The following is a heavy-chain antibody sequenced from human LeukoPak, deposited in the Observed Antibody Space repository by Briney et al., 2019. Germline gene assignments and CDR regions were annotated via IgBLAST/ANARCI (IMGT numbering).Heavy chain of an antibody. CDR3: ARGGHRRYYYGPGSDLDP. CDR2: ISAYNGNT. D-gene: IGHD3-10*01. CDR1: GGTFSSYA. Sequence: ASVKVSCKASGGTFSSYAISGVRQAPGQGLDWMGWISAYNGNTNYAQKFQDRVTMTTDTSTSTAYMELRSLSSADTAVYSCARGGHRRYYYGPGSDLDPWGQGTLVTVSS. J-gene: IGHJ5*02. V-gene: IGHV1-18*01.